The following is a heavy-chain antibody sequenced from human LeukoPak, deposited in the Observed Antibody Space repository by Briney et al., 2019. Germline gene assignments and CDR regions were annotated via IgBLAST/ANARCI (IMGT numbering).Heavy chain of an antibody. Sequence: ASVKVSCKASGYTFTSYGISWVRQAPGQGLEWMGRINPNSGGTNYAQKFQGWVTMTRGTSISTAYMELSRLRSDDTAVYYCARVPSPRRSYYFDYWGQGTLVTVSS. CDR1: GYTFTSYG. V-gene: IGHV1-2*04. D-gene: IGHD3-16*02. J-gene: IGHJ4*02. CDR3: ARVPSPRRSYYFDY. CDR2: INPNSGGT.